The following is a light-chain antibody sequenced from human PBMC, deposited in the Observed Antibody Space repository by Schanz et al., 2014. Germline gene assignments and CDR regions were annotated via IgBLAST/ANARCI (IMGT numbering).Light chain of an antibody. CDR3: QQRFNWPRA. CDR2: AAS. V-gene: IGKV3-11*01. Sequence: EIVLTQSPATLSLSPGERATLSCRASQSVSSYLAWYQQKPGQAPRLLIYAASTRAAGIPARFSGSGSGTDFTLTISSLEPEDFAVYYCQQRFNWPRAFGPGTKVDIK. CDR1: QSVSSY. J-gene: IGKJ3*01.